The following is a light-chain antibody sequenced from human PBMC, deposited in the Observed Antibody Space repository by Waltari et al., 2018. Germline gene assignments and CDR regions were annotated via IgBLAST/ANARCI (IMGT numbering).Light chain of an antibody. J-gene: IGLJ2*01. V-gene: IGLV3-25*03. CDR1: ALPKQY. Sequence: SYELTQPPSVSVSPGQTARIPCPGDALPKQYAYWYQQKPGQAPVLVIYKDSERPSGIPERFSGSSSGTTVTLTISGVQAEDEADYYCQSADSSGSRVFGGGTKLTVL. CDR3: QSADSSGSRV. CDR2: KDS.